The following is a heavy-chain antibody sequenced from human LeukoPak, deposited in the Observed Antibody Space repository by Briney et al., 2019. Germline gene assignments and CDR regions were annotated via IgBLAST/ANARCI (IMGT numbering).Heavy chain of an antibody. CDR3: ARASGSYFIDY. D-gene: IGHD1-26*01. CDR2: ISSSSSYI. Sequence: GGSLRLSRAASGFTFSSYNMNWVRQAPGKGLEWVSSISSSSSYIYYADSVKGRFTISRDNAKNSLYLQMNNLRAEDTAVYYCARASGSYFIDYWGQGTLVTVSS. V-gene: IGHV3-21*01. CDR1: GFTFSSYN. J-gene: IGHJ4*02.